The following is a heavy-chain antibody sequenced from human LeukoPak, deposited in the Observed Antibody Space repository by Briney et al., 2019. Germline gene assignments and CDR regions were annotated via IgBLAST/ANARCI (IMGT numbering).Heavy chain of an antibody. J-gene: IGHJ5*02. CDR2: IYTSGST. Sequence: SETLSLTCTVSGGSISTSNYYWSWIRQPAGKGLEWIGRIYTSGSTNYNPSLKSRVTMSVDTSKNQFSLKLSSVTAADTAVYYCARVLSSYDSGSQYNWFDPWGQGTLVTVSS. CDR3: ARVLSSYDSGSQYNWFDP. D-gene: IGHD3-22*01. CDR1: GGSISTSNYY. V-gene: IGHV4-61*02.